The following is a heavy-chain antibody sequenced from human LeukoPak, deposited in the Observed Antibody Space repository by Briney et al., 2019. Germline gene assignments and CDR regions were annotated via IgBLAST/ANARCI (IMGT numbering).Heavy chain of an antibody. J-gene: IGHJ4*02. V-gene: IGHV3-13*01. D-gene: IGHD5-18*01. Sequence: GGSLRLSCVASGFTLRSYDMHWVRQATGKGLEWVSTIGTVGDTYYSGSVKGRFTISRDNSKNTLYLQMNSLRAEDTAVYYCARGTGYTYAFTGRERTKSRLDYWGQGTLVTVSS. CDR2: IGTVGDT. CDR3: ARGTGYTYAFTGRERTKSRLDY. CDR1: GFTLRSYD.